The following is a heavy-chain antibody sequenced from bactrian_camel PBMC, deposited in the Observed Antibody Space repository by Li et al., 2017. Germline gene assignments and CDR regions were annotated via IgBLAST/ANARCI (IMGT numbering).Heavy chain of an antibody. V-gene: IGHV3S53*01. CDR2: IDSDGRT. J-gene: IGHJ4*01. D-gene: IGHD5*01. CDR1: GYTYSSYC. Sequence: HVQLVESGGGLVQSGGSPRLSCAASGYTYSSYCMGWFRQAPGKEREGVAAIDSDGRTSVADSVRGRFTISLDSSKNTLLLEMNSLKPEDTAIYYCAARIRGAYPPCRTSPDDYGTWGQGTQVTVS. CDR3: AARIRGAYPPCRTSPDDYGT.